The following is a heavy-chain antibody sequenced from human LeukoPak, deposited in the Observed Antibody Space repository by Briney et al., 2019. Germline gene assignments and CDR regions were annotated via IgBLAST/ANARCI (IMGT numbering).Heavy chain of an antibody. J-gene: IGHJ3*02. Sequence: GGSLRLSCAASGFTFSSYSMNWVRQAPGKGLEWVANINQDGSEKYYVDSVKGRFTVSRDNAKNLLYLQMSSLRGEDTAVYYCARKGDALDIWGQGTMVTVSS. CDR1: GFTFSSYS. V-gene: IGHV3-7*01. CDR3: ARKGDALDI. CDR2: INQDGSEK.